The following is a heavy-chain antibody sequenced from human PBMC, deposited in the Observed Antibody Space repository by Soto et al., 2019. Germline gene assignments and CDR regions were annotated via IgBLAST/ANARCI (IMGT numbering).Heavy chain of an antibody. D-gene: IGHD2-2*01. CDR3: ARERGVGYCSSTSCPPRNWFDP. Sequence: ASVKVSCKASGYTFTSYGISWVRQAPGQGLEWMGWISAYNGNTNYAQKLQGRVTMTTDTSTSTAYMELRSLRADDTAVYYCARERGVGYCSSTSCPPRNWFDPWGQGTLVTVSS. V-gene: IGHV1-18*01. CDR1: GYTFTSYG. CDR2: ISAYNGNT. J-gene: IGHJ5*02.